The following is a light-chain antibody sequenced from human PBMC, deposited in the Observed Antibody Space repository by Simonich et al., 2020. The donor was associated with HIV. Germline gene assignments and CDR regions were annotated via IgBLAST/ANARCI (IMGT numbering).Light chain of an antibody. CDR2: KAS. V-gene: IGKV1-5*03. CDR1: QSISSW. CDR3: QQYNSTRT. Sequence: DIQMTQSPSTLSESVGDRVTINCRASQSISSWLAWYQQKPGKAPKLLIYKASSLERWVPSRFSGSGSWTEFTLTISSLQPDDFATYYCQQYNSTRTFGQGTKVEIK. J-gene: IGKJ1*01.